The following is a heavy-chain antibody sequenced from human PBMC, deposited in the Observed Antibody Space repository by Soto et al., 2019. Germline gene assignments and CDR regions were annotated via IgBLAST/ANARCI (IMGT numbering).Heavy chain of an antibody. J-gene: IGHJ5*02. Sequence: PAETLSLTCTVSGASISGFYWSWIRKSAGKGLEWIGRIYATGTTDYNPSLKSRVMMSVDTSKKQFSLKLRSVTAADTAVYYCVRDGTKTLRDWFDPWGQGISVTVSS. CDR1: GASISGFY. CDR3: VRDGTKTLRDWFDP. V-gene: IGHV4-4*07. D-gene: IGHD1-1*01. CDR2: IYATGTT.